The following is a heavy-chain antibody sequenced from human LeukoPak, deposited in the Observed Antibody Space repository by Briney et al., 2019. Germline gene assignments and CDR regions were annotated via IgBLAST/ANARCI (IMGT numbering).Heavy chain of an antibody. V-gene: IGHV4-34*01. CDR1: GGSFSGYY. CDR3: ARGERIKYYYDSSGYYNY. Sequence: SETLSLTCAVYGGSFSGYYWSWIRQPPGKGLEWIGEINHSGSTNYNPSLKSRVTISVDTSKNQSSLKLSSVTAADTAVYYCARGERIKYYYDSSGYYNYWGQGTLVTVSS. J-gene: IGHJ4*02. D-gene: IGHD3-22*01. CDR2: INHSGST.